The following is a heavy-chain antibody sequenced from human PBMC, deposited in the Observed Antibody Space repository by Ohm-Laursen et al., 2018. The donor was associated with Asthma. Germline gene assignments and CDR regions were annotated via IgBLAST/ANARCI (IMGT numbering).Heavy chain of an antibody. CDR1: GGSFSGYY. Sequence: TLFLTCAVYGGSFSGYYWSWIRQPPGKGLEWIGEINHSGSTNYNPSLKSRVTISVDTSKNQFSLKLSSVTAADTAVYYCARVSRGMRYYYGMDVWGQGTTVTVSS. J-gene: IGHJ6*02. CDR3: ARVSRGMRYYYGMDV. CDR2: INHSGST. D-gene: IGHD3-16*01. V-gene: IGHV4-34*01.